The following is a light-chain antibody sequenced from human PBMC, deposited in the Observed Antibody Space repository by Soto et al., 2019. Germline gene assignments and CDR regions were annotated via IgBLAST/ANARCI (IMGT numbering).Light chain of an antibody. CDR3: QSYDDSLSVHYV. CDR2: GNT. J-gene: IGLJ1*01. Sequence: QSVLTQPPSVSGAPGQRVTISCTGSSSNIGSTYDVQWYQQLPGTAPKLLIHGNTNRPSGVPDRFSGSMSGTSASLAITGLQADDEADYYCQSYDDSLSVHYVFGTGTKLTVL. CDR1: SSNIGSTYD. V-gene: IGLV1-40*01.